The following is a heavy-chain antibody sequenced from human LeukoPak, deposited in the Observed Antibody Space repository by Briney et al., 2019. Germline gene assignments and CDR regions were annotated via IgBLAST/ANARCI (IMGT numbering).Heavy chain of an antibody. V-gene: IGHV1-2*02. CDR1: GYTFTGYY. D-gene: IGHD4-17*01. CDR2: INPNSGGT. J-gene: IGHJ4*02. Sequence: GASVKVSCKASGYTFTGYYMHWVRQAPGQGLEWMGWINPNSGGTNYAQKFQGRVTMARDTSISTAYMELSRLRSDDTAVYYCARDLYGDYVADYWGQGTLVTVSS. CDR3: ARDLYGDYVADY.